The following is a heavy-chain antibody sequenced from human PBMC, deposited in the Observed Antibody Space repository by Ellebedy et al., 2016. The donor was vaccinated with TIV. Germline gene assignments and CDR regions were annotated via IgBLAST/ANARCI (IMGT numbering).Heavy chain of an antibody. J-gene: IGHJ3*02. CDR2: ISGSGGRT. CDR1: GFTFSSYA. D-gene: IGHD3-16*02. Sequence: GESLKISCAASGFTFSSYAMSWVRQAPGKGLEWVSTISGSGGRTYYADSVKGHFTISRDNSKNTLYRQMNSLRAEDTAVYYCAKDLLYDYVWGSDRDAFDIWGQGTMVTVSS. V-gene: IGHV3-23*01. CDR3: AKDLLYDYVWGSDRDAFDI.